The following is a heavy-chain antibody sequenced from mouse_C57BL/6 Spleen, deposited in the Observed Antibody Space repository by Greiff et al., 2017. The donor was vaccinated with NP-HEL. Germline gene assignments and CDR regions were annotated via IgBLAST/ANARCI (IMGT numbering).Heavy chain of an antibody. J-gene: IGHJ2*01. D-gene: IGHD1-1*01. CDR2: ISSGSSTI. V-gene: IGHV5-17*01. CDR1: GFTFSDYG. CDR3: ARRVGYYGSSYVGYFDY. Sequence: EVHLVESGGGLVKPGGSLKLSCAASGFTFSDYGMHWVRQAPEKGLEWVAYISSGSSTIYYADTVKGRFTISRDTAKNTLFLQMTSLRSEDTAMYYCARRVGYYGSSYVGYFDYWGQGTTLTVSS.